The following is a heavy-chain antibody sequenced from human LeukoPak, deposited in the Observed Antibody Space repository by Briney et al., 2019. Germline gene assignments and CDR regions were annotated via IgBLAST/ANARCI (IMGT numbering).Heavy chain of an antibody. J-gene: IGHJ4*02. CDR3: ARVNYDYVWGSYRYSFDY. CDR1: GFSLSTSGMC. Sequence: SGPALVKPTQTLTLTCTFSGFSLSTSGMCVSWIRQPPGKALEWLARIDWDDDKYYSTSLKTRLTISKDTSKNQVVLTMTNMDPVDTAMYYCARVNYDYVWGSYRYSFDYWGQGTLVTVSS. CDR2: IDWDDDK. V-gene: IGHV2-70*11. D-gene: IGHD3-16*02.